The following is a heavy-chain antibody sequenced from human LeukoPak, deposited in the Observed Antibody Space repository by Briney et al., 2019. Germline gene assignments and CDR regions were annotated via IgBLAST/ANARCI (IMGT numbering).Heavy chain of an antibody. CDR2: FDPGDGET. Sequence: ASVKVSCKVSGYTLTELSMHWVRQAPGKGLEWMGGFDPGDGETIYAQKFQGRVTMTADTSTDTAYMELSSLRSEDTAVYYCTAAGTGYYGMDVWGKGTTVTVSS. CDR3: TAAGTGYYGMDV. D-gene: IGHD6-13*01. J-gene: IGHJ6*04. CDR1: GYTLTELS. V-gene: IGHV1-24*01.